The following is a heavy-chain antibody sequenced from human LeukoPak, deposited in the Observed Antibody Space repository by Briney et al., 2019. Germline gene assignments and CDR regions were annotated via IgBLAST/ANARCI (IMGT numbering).Heavy chain of an antibody. CDR1: GYRFTSYW. V-gene: IGHV5-51*01. CDR2: IYSGDSDT. J-gene: IGHJ4*02. CDR3: ARGAGGGGAAAGTNYFDY. D-gene: IGHD6-13*01. Sequence: GESLKISCKGSGYRFTSYWIGWVRQMPGKGQEWMGIIYSGDSDTRYSPSFEGQVTISADKSTSTAYLQWSSLKASDTAMYYCARGAGGGGAAAGTNYFDYWGQGTLVTVSS.